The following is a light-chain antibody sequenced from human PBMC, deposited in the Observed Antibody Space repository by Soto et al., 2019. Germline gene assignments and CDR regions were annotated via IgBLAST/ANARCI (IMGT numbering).Light chain of an antibody. CDR2: GAS. CDR1: QSVSSN. Sequence: EIVMTQSPSTLSASPGERATLTCRASQSVSSNLAWYQQKPGKAPRLLFYGASTRASGIPARFGGSGSGTVFILTISRLEPEVFAVYYCQQYGCLSWTLAQGTRWIS. V-gene: IGKV3-15*01. J-gene: IGKJ1*01. CDR3: QQYGCLSWT.